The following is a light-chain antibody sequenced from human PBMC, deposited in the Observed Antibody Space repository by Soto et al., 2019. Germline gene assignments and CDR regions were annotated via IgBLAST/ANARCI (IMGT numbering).Light chain of an antibody. V-gene: IGKV3-11*01. CDR3: QQRDSWPIT. J-gene: IGKJ5*01. Sequence: EIVLTQSPASLSFSPGETATLSCRASQSVDSYLVWYQQKPGQAHRLLIFGASNRATGIPARFSGSGSGTDFTLTINSLEPEDFAVYYCQQRDSWPITFGQGTRLEIK. CDR1: QSVDSY. CDR2: GAS.